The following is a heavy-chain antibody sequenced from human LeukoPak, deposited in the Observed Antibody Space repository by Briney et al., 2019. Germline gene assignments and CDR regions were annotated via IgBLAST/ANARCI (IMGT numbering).Heavy chain of an antibody. CDR2: IKCDGSEK. CDR3: ARKLYYYDTSGYAGWFDP. D-gene: IGHD3-22*01. J-gene: IGHJ5*02. V-gene: IGHV3-52*01. CDR1: GFTFSSSW. Sequence: GGSLRLSCAASGFTFSSSWMHWVCQAPEKGLEWVADIKCDGSEKYYADSVKGRFTISRDNAKNSLYLQMNSLRAEDTAVYYCARKLYYYDTSGYAGWFDPWGQGTLVTVSS.